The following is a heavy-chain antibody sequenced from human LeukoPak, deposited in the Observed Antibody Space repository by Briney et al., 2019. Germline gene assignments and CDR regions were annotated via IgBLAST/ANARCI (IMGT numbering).Heavy chain of an antibody. CDR1: GFTFSSYE. Sequence: GGSLRLSCAASGFTFSSYEMNWVRQAPGKGLEWVSYISSSGSTIYYADSVKGRFTISRDNAKNSMYLQMNSLRAEDTAVYYCARDEIYYDILTGYRHFDYWGQGTLVTVFS. V-gene: IGHV3-48*03. J-gene: IGHJ4*02. D-gene: IGHD3-9*01. CDR2: ISSSGSTI. CDR3: ARDEIYYDILTGYRHFDY.